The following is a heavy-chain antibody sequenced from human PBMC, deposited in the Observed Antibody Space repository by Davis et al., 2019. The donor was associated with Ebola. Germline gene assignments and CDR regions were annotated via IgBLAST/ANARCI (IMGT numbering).Heavy chain of an antibody. V-gene: IGHV1-18*01. D-gene: IGHD4-17*01. CDR3: ASYDYGDHDY. CDR1: GGTFSSHT. CDR2: INPNGGHT. J-gene: IGHJ4*02. Sequence: AASVKVSCKASGGTFSSHTISWVRQAPGQGLEWMGLINPNGGHTNYAQLFQGRVTMTTDTSTSTAYMELRSLRSEDTAVYYCASYDYGDHDYWGQGTLVTVSS.